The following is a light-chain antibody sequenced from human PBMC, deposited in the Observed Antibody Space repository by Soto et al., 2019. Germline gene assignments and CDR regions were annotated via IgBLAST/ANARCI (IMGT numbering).Light chain of an antibody. CDR3: KQYNNWPQT. CDR1: QRVSSY. V-gene: IGKV3-15*01. CDR2: GAS. Sequence: EIVMTQSPATLSVSPGERATLSCRASQRVSSYLAWYQQKPGLAPRLLIYGASTRATGIPARFSGSGSGTEFTLTISSLQSEDFAVYYCKQYNNWPQTFGQGTKVEIK. J-gene: IGKJ1*01.